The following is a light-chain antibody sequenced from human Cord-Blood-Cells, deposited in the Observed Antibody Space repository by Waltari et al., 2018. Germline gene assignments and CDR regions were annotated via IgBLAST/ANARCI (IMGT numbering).Light chain of an antibody. CDR3: QQYGSSPPYS. CDR2: GAS. CDR1: QSVSSSY. J-gene: IGKJ2*03. Sequence: EIVLTQSPGTLSLSPGARATLSCRASQSVSSSYLAWYQQKPGPAPRLLIYGASSRATAIPDRFSGSGSGTDVTLTISRLEPEDFAVYYCQQYGSSPPYSFGQGTKLEIK. V-gene: IGKV3-20*01.